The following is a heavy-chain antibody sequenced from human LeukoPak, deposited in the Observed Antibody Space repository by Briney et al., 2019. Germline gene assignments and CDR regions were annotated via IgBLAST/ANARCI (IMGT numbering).Heavy chain of an antibody. V-gene: IGHV3-23*01. J-gene: IGHJ4*02. CDR3: AKKRGMQLWQYYFDY. D-gene: IGHD5-18*01. Sequence: GGSLRLSCAASGFTFSSYAMIWVRRAPGKGLEWVSAISGSGGNTYYADSVKGRFTISRDNSKDTLYLQMNSLRAEDTAIYYCAKKRGMQLWQYYFDYWGQGTLVTVSS. CDR2: ISGSGGNT. CDR1: GFTFSSYA.